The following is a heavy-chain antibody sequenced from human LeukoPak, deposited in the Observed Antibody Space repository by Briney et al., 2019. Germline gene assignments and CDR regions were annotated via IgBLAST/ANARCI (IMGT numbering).Heavy chain of an antibody. J-gene: IGHJ3*02. D-gene: IGHD2-2*01. Sequence: ASVKVSCKASGYTFTNYGISWVRQAPGQGLEWMGWISPYNDYTNYAQKLQGRVTMTTDTSTSTGYMELRSLRSDDTAVYYCARWSCSSTSCYAGAFDMWGQGTMVTVSS. V-gene: IGHV1-18*04. CDR1: GYTFTNYG. CDR3: ARWSCSSTSCYAGAFDM. CDR2: ISPYNDYT.